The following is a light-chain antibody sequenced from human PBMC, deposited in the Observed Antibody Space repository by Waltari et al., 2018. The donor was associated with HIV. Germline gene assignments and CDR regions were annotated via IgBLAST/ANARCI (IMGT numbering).Light chain of an antibody. Sequence: QSALTQHPSASGSPGQSVTISCTGTSSDVGGYNYVSWYQLHPGKAPKLMIYEVSKRPSGVPDRFSGSKSGNTASLTVSGLQSEDEADYFCASYAGSTNVFGTGTKVTVL. J-gene: IGLJ1*01. CDR3: ASYAGSTNV. V-gene: IGLV2-8*01. CDR1: SSDVGGYNY. CDR2: EVS.